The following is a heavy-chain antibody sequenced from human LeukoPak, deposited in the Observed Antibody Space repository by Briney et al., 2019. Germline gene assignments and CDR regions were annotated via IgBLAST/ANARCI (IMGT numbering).Heavy chain of an antibody. V-gene: IGHV1-69*06. CDR1: GGPFSSYA. J-gene: IGHJ6*04. Sequence: SVKLSCKASGGPFSSYAISWVRQAPGQGLEWRGGIIRIFGTANYAQKLQGRVTITADKSTSTAYMELSSLRSEDTAVYYCARDQEWFGELSDYYHGMDVWGKGTTVTVSS. CDR3: ARDQEWFGELSDYYHGMDV. D-gene: IGHD3-10*01. CDR2: IIRIFGTA.